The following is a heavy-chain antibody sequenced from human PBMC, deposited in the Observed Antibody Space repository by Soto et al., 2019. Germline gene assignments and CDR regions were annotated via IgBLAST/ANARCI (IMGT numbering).Heavy chain of an antibody. CDR1: GVSITSGGHP. Sequence: QLQLQESGSGLVKPSQTLSLTCTVSGVSITSGGHPWNWIRQPPGKGLEWIGYSFHNGNTFYNPSFASRVTISVDRSKNQFSLKLTSVTAADTAMYFCARGVSFYGSGSYGSEYWFDPWGQGTLVTVSS. CDR2: SFHNGNT. D-gene: IGHD3-10*01. CDR3: ARGVSFYGSGSYGSEYWFDP. V-gene: IGHV4-30-2*01. J-gene: IGHJ5*02.